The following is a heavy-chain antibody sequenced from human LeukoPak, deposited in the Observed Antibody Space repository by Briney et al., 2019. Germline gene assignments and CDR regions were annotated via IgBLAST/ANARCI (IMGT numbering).Heavy chain of an antibody. CDR1: RFTFSNAW. V-gene: IGHV3-15*01. J-gene: IGHJ3*02. Sequence: GGSLRLSCAASRFTFSNAWMSWVRQAPGKGLEWVGRIKSKTSGGTTDYAAPVKGRFAISREDSKNTLYLQMNSLKTEDAAVYYCTTEGYTYGYYSFDIWRQGTMVTVSS. CDR3: TTEGYTYGYYSFDI. CDR2: IKSKTSGGTT. D-gene: IGHD5-18*01.